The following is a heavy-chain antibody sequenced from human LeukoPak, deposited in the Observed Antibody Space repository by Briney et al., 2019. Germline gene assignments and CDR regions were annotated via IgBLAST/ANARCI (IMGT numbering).Heavy chain of an antibody. CDR2: ISGSGSGT. J-gene: IGHJ4*02. CDR3: ARLSSSWSNLDY. Sequence: GGTLRLSCAASGFTFSSYGMSWVRQAPGKGLEWVSGISGSGSGTYYADSVKGRFTISRDNAKNSLYLQMNSLRAEDTAVYYCARLSSSWSNLDYWGQGTLVTVSS. CDR1: GFTFSSYG. V-gene: IGHV3-23*01. D-gene: IGHD6-13*01.